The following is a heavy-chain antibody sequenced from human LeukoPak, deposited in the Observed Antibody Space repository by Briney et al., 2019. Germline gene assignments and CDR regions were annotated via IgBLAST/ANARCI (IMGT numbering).Heavy chain of an antibody. CDR1: GVSFSGYY. Sequence: SETLSLTCAVYGVSFSGYYWSWIRQPPGKGLEWIGEINHSGSTNYNPSLKSRVTISVDTSKNQFSLKLSSVTAADTAVYYCAGGLYLRAFDIWGQGTMVTVSS. V-gene: IGHV4-34*01. J-gene: IGHJ3*02. CDR3: AGGLYLRAFDI. CDR2: INHSGST. D-gene: IGHD2-8*01.